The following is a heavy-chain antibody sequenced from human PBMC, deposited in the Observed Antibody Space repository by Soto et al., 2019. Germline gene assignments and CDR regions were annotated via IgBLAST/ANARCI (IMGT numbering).Heavy chain of an antibody. J-gene: IGHJ4*02. Sequence: ASVKVSCKASGYTFTSYYMHWVRQAPGQGLEWMGIINPSGGSTSYAQKFQGRVTMTRDTSTSTVYMELRSLRSDDTAVFYCAREMVRGVGSDYWGQGTLVTVSS. V-gene: IGHV1-46*01. CDR3: AREMVRGVGSDY. CDR1: GYTFTSYY. CDR2: INPSGGST. D-gene: IGHD3-10*01.